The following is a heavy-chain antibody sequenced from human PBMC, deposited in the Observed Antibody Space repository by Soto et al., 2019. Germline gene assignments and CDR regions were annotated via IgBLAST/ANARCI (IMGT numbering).Heavy chain of an antibody. Sequence: GGSLRLSCAASGFTFSSYAMHWVRQAPGKGLEWVAVISYDGSNKYYADSVKGRFTISRDNSKNTLYLQMNSLRAEDTAVYYCASLVPAARPITFDYWGQGTLVTVSS. V-gene: IGHV3-30-3*01. CDR1: GFTFSSYA. CDR3: ASLVPAARPITFDY. D-gene: IGHD2-2*01. CDR2: ISYDGSNK. J-gene: IGHJ4*02.